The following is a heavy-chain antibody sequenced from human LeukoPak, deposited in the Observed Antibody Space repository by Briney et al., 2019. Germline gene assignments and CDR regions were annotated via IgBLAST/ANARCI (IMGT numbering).Heavy chain of an antibody. CDR2: INPNSGGT. Sequence: ASVKVSCKASGYTFTGYYMHWVRQAPGQGLEWMGWINPNSGGTNYAQKFQGGVTMTRDTSISTAYLELSRLRSDDTAVYYCAREMVRGFYGMDVWGQGTTVTVSS. CDR1: GYTFTGYY. D-gene: IGHD3-10*01. J-gene: IGHJ6*02. V-gene: IGHV1-2*02. CDR3: AREMVRGFYGMDV.